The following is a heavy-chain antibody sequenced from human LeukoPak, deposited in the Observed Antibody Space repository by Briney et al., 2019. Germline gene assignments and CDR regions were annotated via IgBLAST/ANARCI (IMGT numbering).Heavy chain of an antibody. CDR3: ARDSIYPDYYYYYGIDV. CDR1: GYTFTNYG. CDR2: IGTYNGNT. V-gene: IGHV1-18*01. J-gene: IGHJ6*02. Sequence: GASVKVSCTASGYTFTNYGISWVRLVPGQGLEWMGWIGTYNGNTNYAQNLQGRVTMTTDTSTSTAYMELRSLRSDDTAVYYCARDSIYPDYYYYYGIDVWGQGTTVTASS. D-gene: IGHD4-11*01.